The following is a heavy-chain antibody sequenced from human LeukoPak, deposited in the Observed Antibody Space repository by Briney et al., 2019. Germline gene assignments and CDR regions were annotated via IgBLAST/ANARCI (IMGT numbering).Heavy chain of an antibody. J-gene: IGHJ6*02. Sequence: GGSLRLSCAASGFTFSSYAMSWVRQAPGKGLEWFSAISGSGGSTYYADSVKGRFTISRDNSKNTLYLQMNSLRAEDTAVYYCAKDRWIAVAGTGYYYGMDVWGQGTTVTVSS. CDR2: ISGSGGST. CDR1: GFTFSSYA. V-gene: IGHV3-23*01. D-gene: IGHD6-19*01. CDR3: AKDRWIAVAGTGYYYGMDV.